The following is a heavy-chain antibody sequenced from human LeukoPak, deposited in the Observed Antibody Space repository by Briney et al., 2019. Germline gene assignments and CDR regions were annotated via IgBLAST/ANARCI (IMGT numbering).Heavy chain of an antibody. CDR2: IYYSRST. D-gene: IGHD5-18*01. CDR1: GGSISSSHYQ. Sequence: PSETLSLTCTVSGGSISSSHYQWGGIRQPPGKGLEWFVYIYYSRSTSSNPSLKRRVRISVDTSKNQLSLKLSSVTAADTAVYYCARGGREYTYNYDYFGYWGQGTLVTVSS. J-gene: IGHJ4*02. CDR3: ARGGREYTYNYDYFGY. V-gene: IGHV4-39*01.